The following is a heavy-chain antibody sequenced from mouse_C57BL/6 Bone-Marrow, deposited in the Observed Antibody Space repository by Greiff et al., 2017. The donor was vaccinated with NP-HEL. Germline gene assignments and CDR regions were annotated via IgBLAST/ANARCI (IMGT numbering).Heavy chain of an antibody. CDR2: INPYNGGT. D-gene: IGHD3-2*02. CDR1: GYTFTDYY. CDR3: ARSGRSYAMDY. V-gene: IGHV1-19*01. J-gene: IGHJ4*01. Sequence: VQLQQSGPVLVKPGASVKMSCKASGYTFTDYYMNWVKQSHGKSLEWIGVINPYNGGTSYNQKFKGKATLTVDKSSSTAYMELNSLTSEDSAVYYCARSGRSYAMDYWGQGTSVTVSS.